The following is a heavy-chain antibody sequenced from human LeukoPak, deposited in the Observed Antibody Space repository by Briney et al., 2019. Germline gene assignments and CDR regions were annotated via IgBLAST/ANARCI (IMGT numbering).Heavy chain of an antibody. V-gene: IGHV3-15*01. CDR2: IKNKVDGETT. J-gene: IGHJ4*02. CDR3: TTDAGYTSRWYNY. CDR1: GFIFNNAY. D-gene: IGHD6-13*01. Sequence: PGGSLRLSCAASGFIFNNAYMCWVRQAPGKGREWVGRIKNKVDGETTDYGAPVKGRFTISRDESRNRLYLQMNSLKTEDTAVYYCTTDAGYTSRWYNYWGQGTVVTVSS.